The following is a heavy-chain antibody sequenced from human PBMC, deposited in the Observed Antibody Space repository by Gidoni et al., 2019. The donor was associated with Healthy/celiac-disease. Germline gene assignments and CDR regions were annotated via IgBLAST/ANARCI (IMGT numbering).Heavy chain of an antibody. CDR3: ARAGYSNYEVYFDY. V-gene: IGHV4-38-2*01. J-gene: IGHJ4*02. Sequence: QVQLQESGPGLVKPSETLYLTCAVSGYSISSGYYWGWIRQPPGKGLEWIGSIYHSGSTYYNPSLKSRVTISVDTSKNQFSLKLSSVTAADTAVYYCARAGYSNYEVYFDYWGQGTLVTVSS. CDR1: GYSISSGYY. CDR2: IYHSGST. D-gene: IGHD4-4*01.